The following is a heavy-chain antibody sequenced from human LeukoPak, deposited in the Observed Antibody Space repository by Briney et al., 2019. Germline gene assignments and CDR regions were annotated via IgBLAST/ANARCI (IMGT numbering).Heavy chain of an antibody. CDR1: GFSVSSND. D-gene: IGHD2-15*01. V-gene: IGHV3-69-1*01. CDR2: ISSSSTI. Sequence: GGSLRLSCAASGFSVSSNDMSWVRQAPGKGLEWVSYISSSSTIYYADSVKGRFTISRDNAKNSLYLQMNSLRAEDTAVYYCARDGVYCSGGSCYYDFDYWGQGTLVTVSS. J-gene: IGHJ4*02. CDR3: ARDGVYCSGGSCYYDFDY.